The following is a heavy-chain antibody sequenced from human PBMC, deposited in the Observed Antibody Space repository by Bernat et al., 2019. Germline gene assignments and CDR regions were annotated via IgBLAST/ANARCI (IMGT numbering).Heavy chain of an antibody. CDR3: AKDLCITILRGLHSCYYGMDV. J-gene: IGHJ6*02. V-gene: IGHV3-43*02. Sequence: EVHLVESGGGVVQPGGSLRLSCAASGFTFDDYAMHWVRQAPGKGLEGVSLISGDGGSTYYADSVKGRFTVSRDNSKNSLYLQMNSLRTEDTALYYCAKDLCITILRGLHSCYYGMDVWGQGTPVTVSS. CDR1: GFTFDDYA. D-gene: IGHD3-10*01. CDR2: ISGDGGST.